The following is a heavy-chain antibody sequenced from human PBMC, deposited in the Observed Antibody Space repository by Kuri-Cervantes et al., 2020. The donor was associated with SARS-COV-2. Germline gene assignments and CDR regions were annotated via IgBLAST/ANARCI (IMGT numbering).Heavy chain of an antibody. CDR1: GFTFSNYS. V-gene: IGHV3-21*01. D-gene: IGHD5-18*01. CDR2: ISSSSSYI. J-gene: IGHJ6*02. CDR3: ARVHSYGPQDYYYYGMDV. Sequence: ETLSLTCAASGFTFSNYSMNWVRQAPGKGLEWVSSISSSSSYIYYADSVKGRFTISRDNAKNSLYLQMNSLRAEDTAVYYCARVHSYGPQDYYYYGMDVWGQGTTVTVSS.